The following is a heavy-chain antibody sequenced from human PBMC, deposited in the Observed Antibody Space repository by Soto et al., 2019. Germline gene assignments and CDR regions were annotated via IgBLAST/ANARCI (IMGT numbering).Heavy chain of an antibody. CDR3: ARDRDRLWSGSTSAFDI. J-gene: IGHJ3*02. CDR2: IYYSGST. D-gene: IGHD3-3*01. Sequence: QVQLQESGPGLVKPSQTLSLTCTVSGGSISSGGYYWSWIRQHPGKGLEWIGYIYYSGSTYYNPSLKSRVTISVDTSKNQFSLKLSSVTAADTAVYYCARDRDRLWSGSTSAFDIWGQGTMVTVSS. CDR1: GGSISSGGYY. V-gene: IGHV4-31*03.